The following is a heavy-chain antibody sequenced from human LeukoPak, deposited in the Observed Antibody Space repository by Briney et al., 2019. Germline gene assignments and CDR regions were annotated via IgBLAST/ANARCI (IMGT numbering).Heavy chain of an antibody. CDR2: IRSKAYGGTT. CDR1: GFTFGGYA. CDR3: TRAGGIYGGYNWFDP. J-gene: IGHJ5*02. V-gene: IGHV3-49*04. D-gene: IGHD4-23*01. Sequence: GSLRLSCTASGFTFGGYAMSWVRQAPGKGLEWVGFIRSKAYGGTTEYAASVKGRFTISRDDSKSIAYLQMNSLKTEDTAVYYCTRAGGIYGGYNWFDPWGQGTLVTVSS.